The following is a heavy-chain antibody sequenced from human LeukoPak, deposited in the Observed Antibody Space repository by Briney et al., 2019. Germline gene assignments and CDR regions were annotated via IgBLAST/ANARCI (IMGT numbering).Heavy chain of an antibody. Sequence: PSETLSLTCTVSGGSISSYSWSWIRQPPGKGLEWIGYIYYSGSTNYNPSLKSRVTISVDTSKNQFSLKLSSVTAADTAVYYCARNSGWFDYWGQGTLVTVSS. CDR3: ARNSGWFDY. CDR1: GGSISSYS. V-gene: IGHV4-59*01. CDR2: IYYSGST. D-gene: IGHD6-19*01. J-gene: IGHJ5*01.